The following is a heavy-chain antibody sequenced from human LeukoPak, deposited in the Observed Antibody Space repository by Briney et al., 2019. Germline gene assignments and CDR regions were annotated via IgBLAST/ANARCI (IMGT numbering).Heavy chain of an antibody. CDR3: ARILTSGWGYYFDY. J-gene: IGHJ4*02. V-gene: IGHV4-39*01. CDR2: IYYSGST. D-gene: IGHD1-1*01. CDR1: GGSISSSSYC. Sequence: SETLSLTCTVSGGSISSSSYCWGWIRQPPGKGLEWIGSIYYSGSTYYNPSLKSRVTISVDTSKNQFSLKLSSVTAADTAVYYCARILTSGWGYYFDYWGQGTLVTVSS.